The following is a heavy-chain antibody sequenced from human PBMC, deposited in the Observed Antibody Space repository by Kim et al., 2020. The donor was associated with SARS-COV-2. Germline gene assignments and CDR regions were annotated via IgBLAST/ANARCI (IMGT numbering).Heavy chain of an antibody. V-gene: IGHV1-46*01. CDR2: INPSGGST. Sequence: ASVKVSCKASGYTFTSYYMHWVRQAPGQGLEWMGIINPSGGSTSYAQKFQGRVTMTRDTSTSTVYMELSSLRSEDTAVYYCARDWIPLYSSSSGYYFDYWGQGTLVTVSS. J-gene: IGHJ4*02. CDR3: ARDWIPLYSSSSGYYFDY. CDR1: GYTFTSYY. D-gene: IGHD6-6*01.